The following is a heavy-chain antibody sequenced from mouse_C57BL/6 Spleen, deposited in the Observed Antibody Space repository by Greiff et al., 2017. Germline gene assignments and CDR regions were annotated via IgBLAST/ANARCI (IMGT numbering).Heavy chain of an antibody. J-gene: IGHJ1*03. V-gene: IGHV1-26*01. Sequence: VQLQQSGPELVKPGASVKISCKASGYTFTDYYMNWVQQSHGKSLEWIGDINPNNGGTSYNQKFKGKATLTVDKSSSTAYMELRSLTSEDSAVYYCARPYYSNPYWYFDVWGTGTTVTVSS. CDR3: ARPYYSNPYWYFDV. D-gene: IGHD2-5*01. CDR2: INPNNGGT. CDR1: GYTFTDYY.